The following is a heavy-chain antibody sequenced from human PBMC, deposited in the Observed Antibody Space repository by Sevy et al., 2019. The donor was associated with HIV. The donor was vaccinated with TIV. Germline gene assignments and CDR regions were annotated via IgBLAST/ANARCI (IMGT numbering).Heavy chain of an antibody. D-gene: IGHD4-17*01. CDR1: GFTVNLYS. CDR3: ARGAGDPVGALDI. CDR2: ISSTSSYI. V-gene: IGHV3-21*01. J-gene: IGHJ3*02. Sequence: GGSLRLSCAASGFTVNLYSMNYVRQVPGRGLEWVSSISSTSSYIFYGASVKGRFTISRDNTKNSLYLQMNSLRAEDTAVYYCARGAGDPVGALDIWGQGTMVTVSS.